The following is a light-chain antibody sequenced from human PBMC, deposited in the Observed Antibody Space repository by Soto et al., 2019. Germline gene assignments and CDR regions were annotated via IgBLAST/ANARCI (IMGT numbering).Light chain of an antibody. CDR1: QSISNTF. CDR2: GAS. Sequence: EIVLTQSPGTLSLSPGEGATLSCRASQSISNTFLAWYQQRPGQAPRLLIYGASRRATSIPDRFSGSGSATVFTLTSSRLEPEDVALYYCQQYYSSWTFGQGTKVEMK. J-gene: IGKJ1*01. CDR3: QQYYSSWT. V-gene: IGKV3-20*01.